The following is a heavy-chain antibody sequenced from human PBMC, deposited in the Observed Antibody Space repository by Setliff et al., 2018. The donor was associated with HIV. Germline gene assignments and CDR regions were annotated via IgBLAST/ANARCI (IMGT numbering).Heavy chain of an antibody. J-gene: IGHJ4*02. CDR1: GLSISSNY. CDR3: TRVGSSGWTPFDY. D-gene: IGHD6-19*01. V-gene: IGHV3-66*01. CDR2: IQSSGIT. Sequence: SLRLSCAASGLSISSNYMSWVRQAPGKGLEWVSLIQSSGITYYADSVKGRFTIARDDAKNSLYLQMNSLRADDTAVYYCTRVGSSGWTPFDYWGQGTLVTVSS.